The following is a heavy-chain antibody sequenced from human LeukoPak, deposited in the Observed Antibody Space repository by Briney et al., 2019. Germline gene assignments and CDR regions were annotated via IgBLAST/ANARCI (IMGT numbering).Heavy chain of an antibody. D-gene: IGHD4-17*01. CDR3: ARDPPIYGVTDEVDY. CDR2: IYSGGST. J-gene: IGHJ4*02. CDR1: GFTVSSNY. V-gene: IGHV3-66*01. Sequence: GGSLRLSCAASGFTVSSNYMSWVRQAPGKGLEWVSVIYSGGSTYYADSVKGRFTISRDNSKNTLYLQMNSLRAEDTAVYYCARDPPIYGVTDEVDYWGQGTLVTVSS.